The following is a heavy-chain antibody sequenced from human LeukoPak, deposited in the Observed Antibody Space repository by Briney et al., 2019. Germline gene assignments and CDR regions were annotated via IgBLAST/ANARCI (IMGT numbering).Heavy chain of an antibody. CDR2: IIPIFGSG. CDR1: GGIFANYA. V-gene: IGHV1-69*13. Sequence: SVKVSCKASGGIFANYAISWVRKAPGQGLEWMGGIIPIFGSGHSAQKFQGRLTITADESTRTTYMELSSLRSGDTAVYYCAKGHDDFRQFDFWGQGTLVIVSS. CDR3: AKGHDDFRQFDF. D-gene: IGHD3-3*01. J-gene: IGHJ4*02.